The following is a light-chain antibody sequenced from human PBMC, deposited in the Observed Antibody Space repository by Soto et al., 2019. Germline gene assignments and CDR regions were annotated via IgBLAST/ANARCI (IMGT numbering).Light chain of an antibody. CDR3: SSYTSISTV. Sequence: QSALTQPASVSGSPGQSITISCTGTSSDVGGYNYVSWYQQHPGKAPKLMIYEVSNRPSGLSNRFSGSKSGNTASLTISGLQAEDEADYYCSSYTSISTVFGGGTKLTVL. CDR2: EVS. V-gene: IGLV2-14*01. J-gene: IGLJ2*01. CDR1: SSDVGGYNY.